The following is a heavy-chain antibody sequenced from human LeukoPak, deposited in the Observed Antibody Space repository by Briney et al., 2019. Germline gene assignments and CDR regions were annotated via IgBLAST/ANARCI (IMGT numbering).Heavy chain of an antibody. CDR3: AKGSVDSSGLYYYYGMDV. Sequence: PGGSLRLSCAASGFTFSSYGMHWVRQAPGKGLEWVAVISYDGSNKYYADSVKGRFTISRDNSKNTLYLQMNSLRAEDTAVYYCAKGSVDSSGLYYYYGMDVWGQGTTVTVSS. D-gene: IGHD3-22*01. J-gene: IGHJ6*02. V-gene: IGHV3-30*18. CDR1: GFTFSSYG. CDR2: ISYDGSNK.